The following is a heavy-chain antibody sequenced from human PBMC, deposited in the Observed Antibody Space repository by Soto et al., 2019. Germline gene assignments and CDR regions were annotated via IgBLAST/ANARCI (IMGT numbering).Heavy chain of an antibody. CDR1: GDSVSSNSAA. CDR3: ARDPPPLITPSSNTYYRMDV. Sequence: PSQTLSLTCAISGDSVSSNSAAWNWIRRSPSRGLEWLGRTYYRSKWYNDYAVSVKSRITINPDTSKNQFSLQLNSVTPEDTAVYYCARDPPPLITPSSNTYYRMDVWGQGTTDTGSS. D-gene: IGHD3-16*01. V-gene: IGHV6-1*01. J-gene: IGHJ6*02. CDR2: TYYRSKWYN.